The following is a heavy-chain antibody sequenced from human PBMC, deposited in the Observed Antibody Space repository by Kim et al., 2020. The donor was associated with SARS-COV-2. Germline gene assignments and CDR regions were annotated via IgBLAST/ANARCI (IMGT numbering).Heavy chain of an antibody. Sequence: TSYSPSLRSTVTISIENAKTQFSLRLRSVTAADTAVYYCARGNDDYAYFDYWGRGTLVTVSS. CDR3: ARGNDDYAYFDY. J-gene: IGHJ4*02. V-gene: IGHV4-4*02. CDR2: T. D-gene: IGHD4-17*01.